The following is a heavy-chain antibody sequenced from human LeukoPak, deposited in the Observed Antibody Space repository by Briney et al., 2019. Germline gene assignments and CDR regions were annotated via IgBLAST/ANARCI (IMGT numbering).Heavy chain of an antibody. Sequence: GGSLRLSCAASGFTFSSYGMHWVRQAPGKGLEWVAFIRYDGSNKYYADSVKGRFTISRDNSKNTLYLQMNSLRAEDTAVYYCVVYSSSWYGPQDYFDYWGQGTLVTVPS. V-gene: IGHV3-30*02. J-gene: IGHJ4*02. CDR1: GFTFSSYG. CDR3: VVYSSSWYGPQDYFDY. CDR2: IRYDGSNK. D-gene: IGHD6-13*01.